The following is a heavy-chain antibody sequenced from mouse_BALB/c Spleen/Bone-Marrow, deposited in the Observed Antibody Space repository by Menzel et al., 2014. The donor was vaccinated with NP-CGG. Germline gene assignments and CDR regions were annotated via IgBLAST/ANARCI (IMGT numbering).Heavy chain of an antibody. CDR3: AGLGNDDAMDY. V-gene: IGHV5-6-2*01. CDR1: GFTFSSYY. D-gene: IGHD2-12*01. CDR2: INSNGGST. Sequence: DVMLVESGGGLVKLGGSLKLSRAASGFTFSSYYMSWVRQTPEKRLELVAAINSNGGSTYYPDTVKGRFTISRDNAKNTLNLQMSSLKSEDTALYYSAGLGNDDAMDYWGQGTSVTVSS. J-gene: IGHJ4*01.